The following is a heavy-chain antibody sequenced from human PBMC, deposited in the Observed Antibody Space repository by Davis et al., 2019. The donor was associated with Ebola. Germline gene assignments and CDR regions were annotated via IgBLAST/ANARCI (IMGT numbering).Heavy chain of an antibody. Sequence: PSETLSLTCTVSGGSISSHYWSWIRQPPGKGLEWIGYIYYSGSTNYNPSLKSRVIMSVDTSKNQFSLILSTVTAADTAIYYCARLYRSGWYYFDYWGQGTLVTVSS. J-gene: IGHJ4*02. CDR2: IYYSGST. CDR1: GGSISSHY. V-gene: IGHV4-59*08. D-gene: IGHD6-19*01. CDR3: ARLYRSGWYYFDY.